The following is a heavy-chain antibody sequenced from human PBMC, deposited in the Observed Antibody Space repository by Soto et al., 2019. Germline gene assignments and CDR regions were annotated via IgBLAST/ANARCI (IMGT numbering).Heavy chain of an antibody. D-gene: IGHD2-15*01. Sequence: EVQLVESGGGLVQPGGSLRLSCAASGFTFSDHYMDWVRQAPGKGLEWVGRSRNKANSYTTDYAAYVKGRFTVSRADSENSLYLQQNSLKSEDTAVYYCVSGYCSGGTCYSSPGNDWGQGTLVTVSS. CDR3: VSGYCSGGTCYSSPGND. CDR1: GFTFSDHY. J-gene: IGHJ4*02. CDR2: SRNKANSYTT. V-gene: IGHV3-72*01.